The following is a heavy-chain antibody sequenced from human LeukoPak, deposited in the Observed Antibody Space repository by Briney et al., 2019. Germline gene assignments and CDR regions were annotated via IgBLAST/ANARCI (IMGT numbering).Heavy chain of an antibody. Sequence: GASVKVSCKASGYTFSNYYMHWVRQAPGQGLEWMGIINPSGGSTSYAQKFQGRVTMTRDTSTSTVYMELSSLRSEDTAVYYCARDHLTTIVGATYYYYGMDVWGQGTTVTVSS. J-gene: IGHJ6*02. V-gene: IGHV1-46*01. CDR1: GYTFSNYY. D-gene: IGHD1-26*01. CDR3: ARDHLTTIVGATYYYYGMDV. CDR2: INPSGGST.